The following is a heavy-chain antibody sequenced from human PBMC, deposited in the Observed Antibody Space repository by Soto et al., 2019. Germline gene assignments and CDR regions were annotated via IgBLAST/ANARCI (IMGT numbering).Heavy chain of an antibody. CDR2: VYYNGST. V-gene: IGHV4-59*08. D-gene: IGHD6-6*01. CDR3: SRHEASIGSPDY. Sequence: SETLSLSCTVSGGSINNHYWSWIRQPPGKGLEWLGYVYYNGSTNYNPSLKSRVTISVDTSKNQFSLKLTYVTAADTAVYYCSRHEASIGSPDYWGQGTLVTVSS. J-gene: IGHJ4*02. CDR1: GGSINNHY.